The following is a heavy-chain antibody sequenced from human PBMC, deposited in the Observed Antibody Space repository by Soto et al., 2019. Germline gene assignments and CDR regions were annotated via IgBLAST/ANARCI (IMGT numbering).Heavy chain of an antibody. Sequence: SVKVSCKASGGTFSSYAISWVRQAPGQGLEWMGGIIPIFGTANYAQKFQGRVTITADESTSTAYMELSSLRSEDTAVYYCARSGGYDSSGYYYRAPDYWGQRTLVTVSS. J-gene: IGHJ4*02. V-gene: IGHV1-69*01. CDR3: ARSGGYDSSGYYYRAPDY. CDR2: IIPIFGTA. D-gene: IGHD3-22*01. CDR1: GGTFSSYA.